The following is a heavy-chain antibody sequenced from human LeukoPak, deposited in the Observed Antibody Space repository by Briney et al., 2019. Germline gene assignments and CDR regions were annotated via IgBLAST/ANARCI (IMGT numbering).Heavy chain of an antibody. CDR1: GFTFSSYE. CDR2: ISSSGSTI. J-gene: IGHJ4*02. CDR3: ARVIYGRYFDY. V-gene: IGHV3-48*03. Sequence: GGSLRLSCAASGFTFSSYEMNWVRQAPGKGLEWVSYISSSGSTIYYADSVKGRFTISRDNAKNSLYLQMNSLRAEDTAVYYCARVIYGRYFDYWGQGTLVTVSS. D-gene: IGHD3-3*02.